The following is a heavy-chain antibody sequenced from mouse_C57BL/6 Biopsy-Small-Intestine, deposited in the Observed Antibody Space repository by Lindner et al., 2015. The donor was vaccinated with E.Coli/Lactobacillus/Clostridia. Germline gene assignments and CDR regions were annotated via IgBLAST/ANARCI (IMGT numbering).Heavy chain of an antibody. CDR3: AIAHDSWRTYSSRDYFYMNV. CDR1: GYTLTELP. CDR2: FDPEDGET. V-gene: IGHV1-18*01. Sequence: SVKVSCKVSGYTLTELPMHWVRQAPGKGLEWMGGFDPEDGETIYAQKFRGRVTMTEDASTDTAYMELTSLRSEDTAVYYGAIAHDSWRTYSSRDYFYMNVWGKGTTVTVSS. D-gene: IGHD2-13*01. J-gene: IGHJ1*03.